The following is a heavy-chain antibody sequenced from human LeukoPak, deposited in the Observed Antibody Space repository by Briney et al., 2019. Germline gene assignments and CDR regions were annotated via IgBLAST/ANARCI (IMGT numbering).Heavy chain of an antibody. CDR1: GYTFTGYY. D-gene: IGHD4/OR15-4a*01. CDR2: INPNSGGT. V-gene: IGHV1-2*02. Sequence: ASVKVSCTASGYTFTGYYMHWVRQAPGQGLEWMGWINPNSGGTHSAQQFQGRVTMTRDTSINTPYMELSRLRSDDTAVYYCARDYRVNLGSYYYMDVWGKGTTVTVSS. CDR3: ARDYRVNLGSYYYMDV. J-gene: IGHJ6*03.